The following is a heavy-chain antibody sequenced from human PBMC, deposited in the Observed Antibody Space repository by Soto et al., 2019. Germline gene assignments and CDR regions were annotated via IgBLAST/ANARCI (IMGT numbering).Heavy chain of an antibody. CDR1: GGPLNGYH. D-gene: IGHD1-1*01. Sequence: LSLTCTVSGGPLNGYHWSWIRQPAGKGLEWIGRIYSSGTTNHNPSLRSRVTMSVDTSNNQFSLRLTSVTAADTAVYYCARNALSALDVWGQGTTVTVSS. V-gene: IGHV4-4*07. CDR2: IYSSGTT. CDR3: ARNALSALDV. J-gene: IGHJ6*02.